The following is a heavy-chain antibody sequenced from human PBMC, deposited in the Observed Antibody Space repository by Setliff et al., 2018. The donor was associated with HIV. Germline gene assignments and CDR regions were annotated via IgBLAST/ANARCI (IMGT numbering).Heavy chain of an antibody. D-gene: IGHD6-19*01. CDR3: ARGRAAAYSSGWHSPPYS. CDR2: IIPLFNAP. J-gene: IGHJ5*02. CDR1: GGLFRNFA. V-gene: IGHV1-69*06. Sequence: SVKVSCKASGGLFRNFAFSWVRQDTGQGIEWMGGIIPLFNAPDYAQKGRGRVTITADKSTSTAYMELSSPRTDDTAMYFCARGRAAAYSSGWHSPPYSWGQGTLVTVSS.